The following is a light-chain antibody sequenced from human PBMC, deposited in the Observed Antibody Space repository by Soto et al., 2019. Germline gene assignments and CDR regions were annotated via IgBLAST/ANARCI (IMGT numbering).Light chain of an antibody. Sequence: DINMTQSPSTLSGSVIDIVTITCLASQTISSWLAWYQQKPGKAPKLLIYKASTLKSGVPSRFSGSGSGTEFTLTISSLQPDDFATYYCQHYNSYSEAFGQGTKVDIK. CDR1: QTISSW. CDR3: QHYNSYSEA. CDR2: KAS. V-gene: IGKV1-5*03. J-gene: IGKJ1*01.